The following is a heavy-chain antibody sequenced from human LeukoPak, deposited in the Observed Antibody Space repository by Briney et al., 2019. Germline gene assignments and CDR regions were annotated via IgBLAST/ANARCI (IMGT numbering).Heavy chain of an antibody. Sequence: PSQTLSLTCTVSGGSISSGDYYWSWIRQPPGKGLEWIGYIYYSGSTNYNPSLKSRVTISVDTSKNQFSLKLSSVTAADTAVYYCVRGPDGSYTDYWGQEPWSPSPQ. CDR3: VRGPDGSYTDY. V-gene: IGHV4-61*08. CDR2: IYYSGST. D-gene: IGHD1-26*01. CDR1: GGSISSGDYY. J-gene: IGHJ4*01.